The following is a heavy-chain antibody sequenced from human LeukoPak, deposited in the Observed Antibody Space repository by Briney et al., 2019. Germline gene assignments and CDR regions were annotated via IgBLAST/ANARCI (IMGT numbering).Heavy chain of an antibody. V-gene: IGHV3-48*01. J-gene: IGHJ3*02. Sequence: AGGSLRLSCAASGFTFSSYSMNWVRQAPGKGLEWVSYISSSSSTIYYADSVKGRFTISRDNAKNSLYLQMSSLRAEDTAVYYCARDIPKLDAFDIWGQGTMVTVSS. D-gene: IGHD2-21*01. CDR2: ISSSSSTI. CDR3: ARDIPKLDAFDI. CDR1: GFTFSSYS.